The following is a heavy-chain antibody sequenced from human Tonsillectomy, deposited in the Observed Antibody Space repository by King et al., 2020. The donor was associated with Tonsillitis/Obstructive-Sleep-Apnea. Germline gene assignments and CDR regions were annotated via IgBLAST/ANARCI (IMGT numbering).Heavy chain of an antibody. V-gene: IGHV3-66*01. CDR1: GFTVSSNY. CDR2: IYIGGST. D-gene: IGHD1-7*01. J-gene: IGHJ6*03. CDR3: ARDKATGTTDYYYYYYMDV. Sequence: VQLVESGGGLVQPGGSLRLSCAASGFTVSSNYMSWVRQAPGKGLEWGSVIYIGGSTFYADSVKGRFTISRDHSKNTLYLKMNSLGAEDTAVYYCARDKATGTTDYYYYYYMDVWGKGTTVTVSS.